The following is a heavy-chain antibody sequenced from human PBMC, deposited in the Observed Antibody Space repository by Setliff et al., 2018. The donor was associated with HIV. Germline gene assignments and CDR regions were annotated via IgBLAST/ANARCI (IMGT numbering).Heavy chain of an antibody. V-gene: IGHV4-39*02. D-gene: IGHD3-22*01. Sequence: SETLSLTCTVSGGSISSSSYYWGWIRQPPGKGLEWIGSIYYSGTTYYAPSLETRLTISVDTSPNQFSLKLTSVTAADTAMYFCAGDSGYPSNWLDPWGQVILVTVSS. CDR2: IYYSGTT. CDR3: AGDSGYPSNWLDP. J-gene: IGHJ5*02. CDR1: GGSISSSSYY.